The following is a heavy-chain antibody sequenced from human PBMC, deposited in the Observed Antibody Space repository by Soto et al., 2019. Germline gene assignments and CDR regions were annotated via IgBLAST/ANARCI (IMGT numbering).Heavy chain of an antibody. CDR2: ISSRSDI. Sequence: GGSLRLSCVGSGFTFSAYSINWVRQAPGKGLEWVSSISSRSDIYYADSVKGRFTISRDNAKNSVSLQMNSLRAEDTAVYYCAREYTAWPLAYGLDVWGQGTTVTVSS. V-gene: IGHV3-21*01. CDR1: GFTFSAYS. CDR3: AREYTAWPLAYGLDV. D-gene: IGHD2-2*02. J-gene: IGHJ6*02.